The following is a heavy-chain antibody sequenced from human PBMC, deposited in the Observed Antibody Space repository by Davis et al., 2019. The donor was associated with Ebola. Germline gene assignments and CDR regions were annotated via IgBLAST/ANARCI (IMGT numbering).Heavy chain of an antibody. CDR3: VKAYDFWSGYYPL. J-gene: IGHJ6*02. D-gene: IGHD3-3*01. CDR2: ISYDGSNK. CDR1: GFTFSSYA. V-gene: IGHV3-30*14. Sequence: GESLKISCAASGFTFSSYAMHWVRQAPGKGLEWVAVISYDGSNKYYADSVKGRFTISRDNSKNTLYLQMSSLRAEDTAVYYCVKAYDFWSGYYPLWGQGTTVTVSS.